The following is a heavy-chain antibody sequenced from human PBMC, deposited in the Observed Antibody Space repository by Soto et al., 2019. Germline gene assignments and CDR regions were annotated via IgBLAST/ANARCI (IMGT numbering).Heavy chain of an antibody. CDR3: AREDQGYITAVAAGMDV. V-gene: IGHV3-33*08. D-gene: IGHD6-19*01. J-gene: IGHJ6*02. CDR1: GFTFSSYA. CDR2: IWYDGSNK. Sequence: QVQLVESGGGVVQPGRSLRLSCAASGFTFSSYAMHWVRQAPGKGLEWVAVIWYDGSNKYYADSVKGRFTISRDNSKNTLYLQMNSLRAEDTAVYYCAREDQGYITAVAAGMDVWGQGTTVTVSS.